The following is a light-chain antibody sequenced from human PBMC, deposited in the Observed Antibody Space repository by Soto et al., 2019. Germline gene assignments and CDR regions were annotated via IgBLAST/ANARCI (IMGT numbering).Light chain of an antibody. CDR2: DNN. CDR1: SSNIGNNY. J-gene: IGLJ2*01. CDR3: GAWDGSLGAVV. Sequence: QSVLTQPPSVSADPGQKVTISCSGSSSNIGNNYVFWYQQLPGTAPKLLIYDNNKRPSGIPDRFSGSKSGTSATLGITGLQTGDEADYYCGAWDGSLGAVVFGGGTKVTVL. V-gene: IGLV1-51*01.